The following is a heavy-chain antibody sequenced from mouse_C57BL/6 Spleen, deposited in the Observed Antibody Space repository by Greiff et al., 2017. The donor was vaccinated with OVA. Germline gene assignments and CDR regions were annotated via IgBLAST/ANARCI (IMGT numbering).Heavy chain of an antibody. D-gene: IGHD1-1*01. V-gene: IGHV1-82*01. CDR2: IYPGDGDT. CDR3: ARWGYGSSYKNYFDY. Sequence: VQLQQSGPELVKPGASVKISCKASGYAFSSSWLNWVKQRPGKGLEWIGRIYPGDGDTNYNGKFKGKATLTADKSSSTAYMQLSSLTSEDSAVYFCARWGYGSSYKNYFDYWGQGTTLTVSS. CDR1: GYAFSSSW. J-gene: IGHJ2*01.